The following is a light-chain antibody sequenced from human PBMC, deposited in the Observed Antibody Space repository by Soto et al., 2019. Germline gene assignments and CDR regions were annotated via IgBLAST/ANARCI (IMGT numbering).Light chain of an antibody. J-gene: IGKJ4*01. CDR1: QSVSSY. Sequence: EIVLTQSPGTLSLSPGERATLSCRASQSVSSYLAWCQQKPGQAPRLLIYDASNRATGIPARFSGSGSGTDFTLTISSLEPEDFAVYYCQQGSNWPPGLTFGGGTKVDIK. V-gene: IGKV3-11*01. CDR2: DAS. CDR3: QQGSNWPPGLT.